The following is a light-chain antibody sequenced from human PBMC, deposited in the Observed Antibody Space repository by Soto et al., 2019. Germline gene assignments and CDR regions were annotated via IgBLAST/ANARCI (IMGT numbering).Light chain of an antibody. V-gene: IGLV2-14*01. J-gene: IGLJ2*01. CDR3: SSYTSRRNRLHVV. Sequence: QSALTQPASVSGSPGQSVTISCTGSSSDVGAYYYVSWFQQHPGKAPKLIIYDVTNRPSGVSDRFSGSKSGNTASLTISGLQAEDEAGYYCSSYTSRRNRLHVVFGGGTKVTVL. CDR2: DVT. CDR1: SSDVGAYYY.